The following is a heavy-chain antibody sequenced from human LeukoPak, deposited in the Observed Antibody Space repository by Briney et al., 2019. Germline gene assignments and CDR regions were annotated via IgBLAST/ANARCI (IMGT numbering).Heavy chain of an antibody. CDR1: GGTFSSYA. CDR3: ATITGTQAHDAFDI. CDR2: IIPIFGTA. D-gene: IGHD1-7*01. J-gene: IGHJ3*02. Sequence: SVKVSCKASGGTFSSYAISWVRQAPGQGLEWMGGIIPIFGTANYAQKFQGRVTITADESTSTAYMELSSLRSEDTAVYYCATITGTQAHDAFDIWGQGTMVTVSS. V-gene: IGHV1-69*13.